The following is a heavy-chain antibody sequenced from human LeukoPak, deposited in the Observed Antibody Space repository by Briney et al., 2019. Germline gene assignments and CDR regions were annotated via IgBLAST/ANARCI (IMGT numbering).Heavy chain of an antibody. CDR1: GFTFSTYG. J-gene: IGHJ4*02. D-gene: IGHD6-13*01. CDR3: AKHSSSWHYFDY. Sequence: GGSLRLSCAASGFTFSTYGMSWVRQAPGKGLEWVSAISGSGGGTYFADSVKGRFTISRDNSKNTLYLQMNSLRAEDTAVYYCAKHSSSWHYFDYWGQGTLVTVSS. V-gene: IGHV3-23*01. CDR2: ISGSGGGT.